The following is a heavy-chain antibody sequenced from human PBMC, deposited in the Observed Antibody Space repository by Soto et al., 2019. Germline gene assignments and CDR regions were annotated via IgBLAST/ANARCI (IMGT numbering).Heavy chain of an antibody. CDR3: ARAWVVVTAPDY. CDR1: GYTFTSYA. D-gene: IGHD2-21*02. CDR2: INAGNGKT. J-gene: IGHJ4*02. Sequence: QVQLVQSGAEEKKPGASVQVSCKASGYTFTSYAMHWVRQAPGQRLEWMGWINAGNGKTKYSQKFQGRVTITSDTSASTADMELSSLRSEDTAVYYCARAWVVVTAPDYWGQGTLVTVSS. V-gene: IGHV1-3*05.